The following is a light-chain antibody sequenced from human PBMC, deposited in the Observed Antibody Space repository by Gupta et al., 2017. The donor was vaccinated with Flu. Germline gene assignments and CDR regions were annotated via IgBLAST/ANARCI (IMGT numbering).Light chain of an antibody. Sequence: TGDRVTITCRASQGISSYLAWYQQKPGKAPKLLIYAASTLQSGVPSRFSGSGSGTDFTLTISCLQSEDFATYYCQQYHSYPRTFGQGTKVEIK. CDR3: QQYHSYPRT. CDR2: AAS. V-gene: IGKV1-8*01. J-gene: IGKJ1*01. CDR1: QGISSY.